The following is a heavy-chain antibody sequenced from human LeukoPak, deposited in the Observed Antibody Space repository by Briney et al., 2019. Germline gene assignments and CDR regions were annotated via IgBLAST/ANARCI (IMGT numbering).Heavy chain of an antibody. D-gene: IGHD3-9*01. Sequence: SETLSLTCAVYGGSFSGYYWSWIRQPPGKGLEWIGSIYHSGSTYYNPSLKSRVTISVDTSKNQFSLKLSSVTAADTAVYYCARVQESQIDYYFDYWGQGTLVTVSS. V-gene: IGHV4-34*01. CDR1: GGSFSGYY. CDR3: ARVQESQIDYYFDY. J-gene: IGHJ4*02. CDR2: IYHSGST.